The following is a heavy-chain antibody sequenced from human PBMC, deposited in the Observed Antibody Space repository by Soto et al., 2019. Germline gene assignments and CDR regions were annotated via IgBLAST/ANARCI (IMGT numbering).Heavy chain of an antibody. Sequence: GGSLRLSCAASGFTFNDYSMNWVRQAPGKGLEWVSYISGSSSTIYYADSVKGRFTISRDNAKNSLYLQMNSLRAEDTAVYYCARGLKSTAMVSLDWFDPWGQGTLVTVSS. CDR2: ISGSSSTI. CDR1: GFTFNDYS. D-gene: IGHD5-18*01. V-gene: IGHV3-48*01. J-gene: IGHJ5*02. CDR3: ARGLKSTAMVSLDWFDP.